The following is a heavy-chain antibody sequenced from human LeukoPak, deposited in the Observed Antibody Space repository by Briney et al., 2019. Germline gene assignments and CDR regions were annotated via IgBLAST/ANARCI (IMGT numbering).Heavy chain of an antibody. D-gene: IGHD6-19*01. Sequence: PGGSLRLSCAASGFTVSSNYMSWVRQAPGKGLEWVSVIYTGGSTYYADTVKGRFTISRDNSKNTLYLQMNSLRAEDTAVYYCARVGYTSGWFRSWGQGTLLTVSS. V-gene: IGHV3-66*01. CDR2: IYTGGST. CDR1: GFTVSSNY. CDR3: ARVGYTSGWFRS. J-gene: IGHJ4*02.